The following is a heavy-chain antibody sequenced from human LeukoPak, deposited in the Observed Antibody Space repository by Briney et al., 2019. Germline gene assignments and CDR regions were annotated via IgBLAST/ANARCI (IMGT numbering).Heavy chain of an antibody. V-gene: IGHV1-46*01. Sequence: ASVTVSCTASGYSFTSYYMHWARQAPGQGLEWMGIINPTSGSTSYAQKFQGRVTMTRDTSTSTVYMELSSLRSEDTAVYYCARGYNYGDYWGQGTLVTVSS. J-gene: IGHJ4*02. D-gene: IGHD5-18*01. CDR3: ARGYNYGDY. CDR1: GYSFTSYY. CDR2: INPTSGST.